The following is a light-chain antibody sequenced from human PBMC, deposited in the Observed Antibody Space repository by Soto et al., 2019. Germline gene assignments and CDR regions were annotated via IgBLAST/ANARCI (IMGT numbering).Light chain of an antibody. CDR2: GAS. V-gene: IGKV3-20*01. Sequence: EIVLTQSPGTLSWSTGERANLSCRASQSVSSTYLAWYRHKPGQAPRLLIYGASSRAAGIPDRFSGSGSGTDFTLTISRLEPEDCAVYYCHHFGSSRHTFGQGTKVDIK. CDR3: HHFGSSRHT. CDR1: QSVSSTY. J-gene: IGKJ2*01.